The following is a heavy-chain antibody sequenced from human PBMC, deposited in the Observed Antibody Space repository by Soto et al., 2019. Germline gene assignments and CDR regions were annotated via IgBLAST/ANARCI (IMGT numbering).Heavy chain of an antibody. CDR2: IYYSGST. D-gene: IGHD1-1*01. J-gene: IGHJ4*02. CDR3: ARLPTTPRPENSYLDY. V-gene: IGHV4-31*03. Sequence: SDTLSLTCIVSGGSISSGGYYWSWIRHHPGKGLEWIGYIYYSGSTYYNPSLKSRVTISVDTSKNQFSLKLSSVTAADTAVYYCARLPTTPRPENSYLDYGDQGTLVTVSS. CDR1: GGSISSGGYY.